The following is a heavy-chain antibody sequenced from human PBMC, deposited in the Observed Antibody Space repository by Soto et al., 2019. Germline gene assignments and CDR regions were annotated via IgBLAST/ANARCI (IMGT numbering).Heavy chain of an antibody. CDR3: AGDYYYGSGSYYNAWFDP. CDR1: GGSVSSDSYY. D-gene: IGHD3-10*01. Sequence: PSETLSLTCTVSGGSVSSDSYYWSWIRQPPGKGLEWIGYIYYSGSTNYNPSLKSRVTISLDTSKNQFSLKLSSVTAADTAVYYCAGDYYYGSGSYYNAWFDPWGQGTLVTVSS. J-gene: IGHJ5*02. CDR2: IYYSGST. V-gene: IGHV4-61*01.